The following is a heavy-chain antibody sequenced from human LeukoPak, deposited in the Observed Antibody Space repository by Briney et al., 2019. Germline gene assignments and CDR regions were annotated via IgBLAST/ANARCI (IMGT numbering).Heavy chain of an antibody. D-gene: IGHD3-22*01. CDR2: ISEGGTST. Sequence: GGSLRLSCAVSGFTFSNYARSWVRQVPGKGLEWVSVISEGGTSTYYADSVKGRFTISRDNSKNTLYLQMNSLRAEDTAVYYCAKDWSIRVRDSSGYYYRPGNHWGQGTLVTVSS. CDR3: AKDWSIRVRDSSGYYYRPGNH. CDR1: GFTFSNYA. V-gene: IGHV3-23*01. J-gene: IGHJ4*02.